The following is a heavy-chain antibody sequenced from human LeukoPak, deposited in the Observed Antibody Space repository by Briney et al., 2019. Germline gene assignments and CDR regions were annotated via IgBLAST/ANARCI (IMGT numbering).Heavy chain of an antibody. J-gene: IGHJ4*02. CDR3: AKDQEGYSYGSYFDY. Sequence: GGSLRLSCAASGFTVSSNYMSWVRQAPGKGLEWVSVIYSGGSTYYADSVKGRFTISRDNSKNTLYLQMNSLRAEDTAVYYCAKDQEGYSYGSYFDYWGQGTLVTVSS. V-gene: IGHV3-66*02. CDR1: GFTVSSNY. D-gene: IGHD5-18*01. CDR2: IYSGGST.